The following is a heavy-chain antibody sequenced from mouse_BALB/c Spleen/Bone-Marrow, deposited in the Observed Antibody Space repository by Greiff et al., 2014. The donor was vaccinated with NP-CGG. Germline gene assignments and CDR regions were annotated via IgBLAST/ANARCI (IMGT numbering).Heavy chain of an antibody. J-gene: IGHJ4*01. CDR2: IDPYDSET. Sequence: QVQLKQSGAELVRPGASVKLSCKASGYTFTSFWMNWVKQRPEQGLEWIGRIDPYDSETHYNQKFKDKAILTVDKSSSTASMQLISLTSEDSAVYYCARSGYDYDYAMDYWGQGTSVTVSS. V-gene: IGHV1-52*01. D-gene: IGHD2-4*01. CDR3: ARSGYDYDYAMDY. CDR1: GYTFTSFW.